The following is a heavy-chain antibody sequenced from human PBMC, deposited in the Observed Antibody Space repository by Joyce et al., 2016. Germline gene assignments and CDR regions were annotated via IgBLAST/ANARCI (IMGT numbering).Heavy chain of an antibody. D-gene: IGHD1-1*01. Sequence: EVQLVESGGGLVQPGGSLRLSCAVSGVTFTNDWMKWVRQAPGKGLEWVASIKNDGSEKYYVDAVKGRFTISRDNAKNSLYLQMNSLRAGDTALYYCVGGTGMDLWGQGTTVTVSS. CDR3: VGGTGMDL. CDR2: IKNDGSEK. CDR1: GVTFTNDW. V-gene: IGHV3-7*03. J-gene: IGHJ6*02.